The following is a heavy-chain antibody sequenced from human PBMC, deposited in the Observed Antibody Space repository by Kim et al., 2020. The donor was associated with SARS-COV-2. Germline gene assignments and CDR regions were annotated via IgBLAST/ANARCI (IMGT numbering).Heavy chain of an antibody. CDR1: GFTFNTYG. D-gene: IGHD1-26*01. Sequence: GGSLRLSCAASGFTFNTYGMHWVRQAPGKGLEWVAVISYDGSNKYYADSVKGRFTISRDNSKNTLYLQMNSLRIEDTAVYYCAKSFSGSYFGYDYWGQGNLVTVS. CDR2: ISYDGSNK. J-gene: IGHJ4*02. CDR3: AKSFSGSYFGYDY. V-gene: IGHV3-30*18.